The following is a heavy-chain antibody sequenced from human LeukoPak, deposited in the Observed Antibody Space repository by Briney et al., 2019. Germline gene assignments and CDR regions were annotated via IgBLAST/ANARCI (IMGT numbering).Heavy chain of an antibody. CDR2: ISGSAGNT. J-gene: IGHJ4*02. V-gene: IGHV3-23*01. CDR3: ARGGVVVPAATFDY. CDR1: GFTFNIYA. D-gene: IGHD2-2*01. Sequence: GGSLRLSCAASGFTFNIYAMSWVRQAPGKGLEWVSAISGSAGNTYYADSVKGRFTISRDNSKNTLYLQMNSLRAEDTAVYYCARGGVVVPAATFDYWGQGTLITVSS.